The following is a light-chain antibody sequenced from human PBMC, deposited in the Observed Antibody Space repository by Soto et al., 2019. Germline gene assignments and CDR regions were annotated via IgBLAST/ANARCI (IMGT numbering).Light chain of an antibody. V-gene: IGLV2-14*01. Sequence: QSALTQPASVSGSPGQSITISCTGTSSDVGGYNYVSCYQQAPGKAPKLMIYDVKHRPSGVSNRFSGSKSGNTASLTISGLQAEDEAYYYCSSYTSSSTLAVFGGGTKLTVL. J-gene: IGLJ2*01. CDR1: SSDVGGYNY. CDR3: SSYTSSSTLAV. CDR2: DVK.